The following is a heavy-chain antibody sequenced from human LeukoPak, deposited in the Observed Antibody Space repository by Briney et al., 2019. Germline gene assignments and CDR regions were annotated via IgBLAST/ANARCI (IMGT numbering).Heavy chain of an antibody. Sequence: SETLSLTCAVSGDSINSLDLWSWVRQPPGKGPGWIGEMYLSGTTHSNPSVKSRVTISIDKSKNQFFLNLSSVTAADTAVYYCAGLVGRYSSGLYYYYFDYWGQGTLVTVSS. CDR3: AGLVGRYSSGLYYYYFDY. J-gene: IGHJ4*02. CDR1: GDSINSLDL. D-gene: IGHD3-22*01. V-gene: IGHV4-4*02. CDR2: MYLSGTT.